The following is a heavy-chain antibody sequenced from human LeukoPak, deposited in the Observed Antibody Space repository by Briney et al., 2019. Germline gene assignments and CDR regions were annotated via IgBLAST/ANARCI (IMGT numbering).Heavy chain of an antibody. CDR3: ARNDAFDM. V-gene: IGHV6-1*01. J-gene: IGHJ3*02. CDR1: GDSVSINSAT. CDR2: TYYRSKLYN. Sequence: SPTLSLTFAISGDSVSINSATWNWIRQSPSRGLEWLGRTYYRSKLYNDYAVSVKSRITINPDTSKNRFSLQLTSVTPEDTAVYYCARNDAFDMWGQGTLVTVSS.